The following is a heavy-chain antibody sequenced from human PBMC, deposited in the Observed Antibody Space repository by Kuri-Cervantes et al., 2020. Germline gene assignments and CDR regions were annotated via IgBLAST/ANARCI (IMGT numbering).Heavy chain of an antibody. CDR2: ISGSGGSI. CDR3: AKEMTTEGNS. V-gene: IGHV3-23*01. D-gene: IGHD4-11*01. CDR1: GFTFSDYA. J-gene: IGHJ5*01. Sequence: GESLKISCAASGFTFSDYAMNRVRQAPGRGPEWVLLISGSGGSIYYADSVKGRFTASRDNSKNTLYLQMNSLKVEDTAIYYCAKEMTTEGNSWGHGTLVTVSS.